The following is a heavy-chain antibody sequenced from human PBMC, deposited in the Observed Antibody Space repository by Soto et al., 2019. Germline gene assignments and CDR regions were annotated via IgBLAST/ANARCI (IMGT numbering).Heavy chain of an antibody. V-gene: IGHV3-23*01. Sequence: GGSLRLSCAASGFTFNNFVMSWVRHIPGKGLDWVSGITGSGGRAYYANSVKGRFTVSRDNSRNTVYLQMSRLGAADTAMYHCAVHLGQNYYTMDVWGQGTTVTVSS. CDR1: GFTFNNFV. CDR3: AVHLGQNYYTMDV. CDR2: ITGSGGRA. J-gene: IGHJ6*02.